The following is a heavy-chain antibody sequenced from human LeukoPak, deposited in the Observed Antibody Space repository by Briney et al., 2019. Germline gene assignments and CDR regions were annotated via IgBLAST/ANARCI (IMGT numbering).Heavy chain of an antibody. CDR2: ISPFNGKT. CDR3: ARLPTIVAPAWTHQPFDP. V-gene: IGHV1-18*01. Sequence: GASVNVSCQASRYTLINYVLGWVGQAPRQGVEWMGWISPFNGKTKYAQNLQGRVTITTDTSTSTAYMDLRSLTFDDTAVYYCARLPTIVAPAWTHQPFDPWGQGTLVIVSS. D-gene: IGHD2-2*01. CDR1: RYTLINYV. J-gene: IGHJ5*02.